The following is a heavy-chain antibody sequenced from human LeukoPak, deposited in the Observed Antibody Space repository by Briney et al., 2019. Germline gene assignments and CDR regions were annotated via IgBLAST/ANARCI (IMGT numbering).Heavy chain of an antibody. CDR3: ARHDSGSYYYYYYMDV. CDR2: IYTSGST. CDR1: GGSISSYY. D-gene: IGHD1-26*01. J-gene: IGHJ6*03. Sequence: SETLSLTCTVSGGSISSYYWSWIRQPAGKGLEWIGRIYTSGSTNYNPSLKSRVTISVDTSKNQFSLKLSSVTAADTAVYYCARHDSGSYYYYYYMDVWGKGTTVTVSS. V-gene: IGHV4-4*07.